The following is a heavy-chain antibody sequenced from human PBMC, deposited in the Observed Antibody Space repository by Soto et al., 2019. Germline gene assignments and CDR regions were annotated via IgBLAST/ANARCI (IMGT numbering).Heavy chain of an antibody. Sequence: ASVKVSCKASGYTFTSYYMHWVRQAPGQGLEWMGRINPSDGSTKYAQNFQGRLTITRDTSAGTAYMELSSLTSEDTAIYYCARDDSGYSGSHYIDYFNFWGQGTLVTVSS. CDR1: GYTFTSYY. V-gene: IGHV1-46*01. CDR3: ARDDSGYSGSHYIDYFNF. D-gene: IGHD1-26*01. CDR2: INPSDGST. J-gene: IGHJ4*02.